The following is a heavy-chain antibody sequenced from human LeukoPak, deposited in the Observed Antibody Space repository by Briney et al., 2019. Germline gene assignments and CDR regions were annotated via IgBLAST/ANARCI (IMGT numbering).Heavy chain of an antibody. J-gene: IGHJ4*02. CDR3: AKSGGDIVVVVAATEGYYFDY. Sequence: PGGSLRLSCAASGFTFSSYGMHWVRQAPGKGLEWMAVISYDGSNKYYADSVKGRFTISRDNSKNTLYLQMNSLRAEDTAVYYCAKSGGDIVVVVAATEGYYFDYWGQGTLVTVSS. CDR2: ISYDGSNK. V-gene: IGHV3-30*18. CDR1: GFTFSSYG. D-gene: IGHD2-15*01.